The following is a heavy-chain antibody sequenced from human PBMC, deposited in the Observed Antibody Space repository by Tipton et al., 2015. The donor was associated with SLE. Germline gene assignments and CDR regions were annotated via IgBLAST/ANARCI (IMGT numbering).Heavy chain of an antibody. V-gene: IGHV5-51*01. CDR3: ARHSGAPYYYDSSGYDY. Sequence: VQLVQSGAEVKKPGESLKISCKGSGYSFTSYWIGWVRQMPGKGLEWMGIIYPGDSDTRYSPSFQGQVPISADNSISTAYLQWSSLKASDPAMYYCARHSGAPYYYDSSGYDYWGQGTLVTVSS. D-gene: IGHD3-22*01. J-gene: IGHJ4*02. CDR1: GYSFTSYW. CDR2: IYPGDSDT.